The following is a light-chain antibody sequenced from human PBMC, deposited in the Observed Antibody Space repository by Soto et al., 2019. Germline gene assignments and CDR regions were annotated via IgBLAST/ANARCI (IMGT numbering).Light chain of an antibody. CDR3: QQRSNWLT. CDR1: QSVSSN. V-gene: IGKV3-11*01. CDR2: DAS. Sequence: VMTQSPATLSVSPGERATLSCRASQSVSSNLAWYQQKPGQAPRLLIYDASRRATGIPGRFSGSGSGTDFTLTISSLEPEDFAVYYCQQRSNWLTFGGGTKVDIK. J-gene: IGKJ4*01.